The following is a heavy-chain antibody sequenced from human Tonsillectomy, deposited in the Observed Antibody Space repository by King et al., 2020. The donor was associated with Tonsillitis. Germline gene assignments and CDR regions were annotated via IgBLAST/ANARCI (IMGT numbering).Heavy chain of an antibody. Sequence: VQLQQWGAGLLKPSETLSLTCAVYGGSFSAYYWSWIRQPPGKGLEWIAEINHSGSTNYNPSLKSRVTISVDTSKNQFSPNLSCVTAADTAVYSCARGDFDPWGQGTLVTVSS. CDR1: GGSFSAYY. CDR3: ARGDFDP. CDR2: INHSGST. J-gene: IGHJ5*02. V-gene: IGHV4-34*01.